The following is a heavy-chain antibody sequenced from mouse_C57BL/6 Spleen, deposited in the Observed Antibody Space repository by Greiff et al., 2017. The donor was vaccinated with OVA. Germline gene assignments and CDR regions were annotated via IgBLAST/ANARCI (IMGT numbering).Heavy chain of an antibody. J-gene: IGHJ3*01. V-gene: IGHV6-3*01. CDR1: GFTFSNYW. CDR3: TDRGAWFAY. CDR2: IRLKSDNYAT. Sequence: EVKVEESGGGLVQPGGSMKLSCVASGFTFSNYWMNWVRQSPEKGLEWVAQIRLKSDNYATHYAESVKGRFTISRDDSKSSVYLQMNNLRAEDTGIYYCTDRGAWFAYWGQGTLVTVSA.